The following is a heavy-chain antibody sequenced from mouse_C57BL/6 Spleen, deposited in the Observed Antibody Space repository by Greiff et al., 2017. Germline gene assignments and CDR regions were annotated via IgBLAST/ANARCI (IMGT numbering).Heavy chain of an antibody. V-gene: IGHV5-16*01. CDR2: INYDGSST. CDR3: ARDQPFDY. D-gene: IGHD6-1*01. CDR1: GFTFSDYY. J-gene: IGHJ2*01. Sequence: DVLLVASEGGLVQPGRSMKLSCTASGFTFSDYYMAWVRQVPDKGLEWVANINYDGSSTYYLDTLKSRFIISRDNAKNILYLQMSSLKSEDTATYYCARDQPFDYWGQGTTLTVSS.